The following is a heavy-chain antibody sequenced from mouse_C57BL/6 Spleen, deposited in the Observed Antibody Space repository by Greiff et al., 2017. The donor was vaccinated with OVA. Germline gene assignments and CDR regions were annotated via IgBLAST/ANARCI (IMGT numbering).Heavy chain of an antibody. CDR2: ISGGGGNT. V-gene: IGHV5-9*01. CDR3: ARLGDGYYYFDY. CDR1: GFTFSSYT. Sequence: EVQVVESGGGLVKPGGSLKLSCAASGFTFSSYTMSWVRQTPEKRLEWVATISGGGGNTYYPDSVKGRFTISRDNAKNTLYLQMSSLRSEDTALYDCARLGDGYYYFDYWGQGTTLTVSS. J-gene: IGHJ2*01. D-gene: IGHD2-3*01.